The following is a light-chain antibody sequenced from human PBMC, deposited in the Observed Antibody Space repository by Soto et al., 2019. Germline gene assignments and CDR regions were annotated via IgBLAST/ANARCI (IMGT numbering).Light chain of an antibody. CDR1: QSVTSTY. CDR3: QQYRSSVWGT. J-gene: IGKJ2*01. Sequence: EIVLTQSPGTLSLSPGERATLSCRASQSVTSTYLAWYQQKPGQAPRLLIYGASSRATGIPDRFSGSGSGPDFTLTISRLEPEDFAVYYCQQYRSSVWGTFGQGTKLEIK. V-gene: IGKV3-20*01. CDR2: GAS.